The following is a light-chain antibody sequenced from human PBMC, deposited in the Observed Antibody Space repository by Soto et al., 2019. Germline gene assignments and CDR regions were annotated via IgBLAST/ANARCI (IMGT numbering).Light chain of an antibody. Sequence: IVMTQSPATLPVSPGERATLSCRASQSISSSTLAWYQQKPGQPPRLLIYSVSTRAAGIPARFSGSGSGTEFTLTISSLQSEDFAVYDCQQHSSWPLTVGQGTKLEI. J-gene: IGKJ2*01. CDR2: SVS. V-gene: IGKV3-15*01. CDR3: QQHSSWPLT. CDR1: QSISSS.